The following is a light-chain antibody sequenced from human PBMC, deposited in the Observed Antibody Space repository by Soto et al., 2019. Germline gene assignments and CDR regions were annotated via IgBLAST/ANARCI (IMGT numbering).Light chain of an antibody. CDR1: SRDFGGYNY. CDR3: SSYTSSSTLYV. J-gene: IGLJ1*01. CDR2: DVS. V-gene: IGLV2-14*01. Sequence: QSVLTQPASVSGSPGQSITISCTGNSRDFGGYNYVSWYQQHPGKAPKLMIYDVSNRPSGVSNRFSGSKSGNTASLTISGLQAEDEADYYCSSYTSSSTLYVFGTGTKVTVL.